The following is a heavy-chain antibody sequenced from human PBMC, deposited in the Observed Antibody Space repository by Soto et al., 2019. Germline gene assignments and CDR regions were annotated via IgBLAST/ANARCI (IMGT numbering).Heavy chain of an antibody. CDR3: ARVDTAMEAYYYYYGMDV. J-gene: IGHJ6*02. D-gene: IGHD5-18*01. Sequence: SETLSLTCTVSGGSISSSSYYWGWIRQPPGKGLEWIGSIYYSGSTYYNPSLKSRVTISVDTSKNQFSLKLSSVTAADTAVYYCARVDTAMEAYYYYYGMDVWGQGTTVTVSS. CDR1: GGSISSSSYY. CDR2: IYYSGST. V-gene: IGHV4-39*01.